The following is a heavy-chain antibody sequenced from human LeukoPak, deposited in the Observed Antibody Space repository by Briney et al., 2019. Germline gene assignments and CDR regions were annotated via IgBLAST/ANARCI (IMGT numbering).Heavy chain of an antibody. D-gene: IGHD3-22*01. J-gene: IGHJ4*02. CDR1: GYTFTGYY. CDR3: AREWSYYDSGHHALDY. V-gene: IGHV1-2*06. CDR2: INPNSDGT. Sequence: SSVKVSYKASGYTFTGYYIHWVRQAPGQGLEWMERINPNSDGTNYARQFQARVTMTRDTSINTAYMELNRLQSDDTAIYYCAREWSYYDSGHHALDYWGQGTLLTVSS.